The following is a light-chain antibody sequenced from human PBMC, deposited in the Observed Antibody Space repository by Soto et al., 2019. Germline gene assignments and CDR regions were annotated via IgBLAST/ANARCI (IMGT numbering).Light chain of an antibody. CDR2: DVS. CDR1: SSDVGGYNY. Sequence: QSALTQPASVSGSPGQSITISCTGTSSDVGGYNYVSWYQQHPGKAPKLMIYDVSNRPSGVSNRFSGSKSGNTAYVTISGLQAEDEADYYCSSYTSSSTLVVFGGGTKLTVL. CDR3: SSYTSSSTLVV. J-gene: IGLJ2*01. V-gene: IGLV2-14*01.